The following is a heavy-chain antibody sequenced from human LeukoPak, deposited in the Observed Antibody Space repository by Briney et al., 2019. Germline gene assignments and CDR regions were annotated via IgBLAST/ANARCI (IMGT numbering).Heavy chain of an antibody. J-gene: IGHJ6*03. CDR3: ARGVRGYSYGFDLGYYYYYMDV. Sequence: AASVKVSCKASGGTFSSYAISWVRQATGQGLEWMGWMNPNSGNTGYAQKFQGRVTMTRNTSISTAYMELSSLRSEDTAVYYCARGVRGYSYGFDLGYYYYYMDVWGKGTTVTVSS. CDR1: GGTFSSYA. CDR2: MNPNSGNT. V-gene: IGHV1-8*02. D-gene: IGHD5-18*01.